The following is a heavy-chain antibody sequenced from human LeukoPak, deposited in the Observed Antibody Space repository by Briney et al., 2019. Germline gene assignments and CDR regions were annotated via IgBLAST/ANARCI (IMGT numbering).Heavy chain of an antibody. Sequence: PSQTLSLTCTVSGGSISSGGYYWSWIRRHPGKGLEWIGYIYYSGSTYYNPSLKSRVIISVDTSKNQFSLKLSSVTAADTAVYYCARGRINWFDPWGQGTLVTVSS. V-gene: IGHV4-31*03. CDR2: IYYSGST. CDR3: ARGRINWFDP. CDR1: GGSISSGGYY. J-gene: IGHJ5*02.